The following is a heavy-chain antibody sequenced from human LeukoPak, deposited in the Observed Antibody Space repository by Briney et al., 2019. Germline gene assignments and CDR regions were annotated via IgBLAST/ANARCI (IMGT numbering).Heavy chain of an antibody. D-gene: IGHD3-22*01. CDR2: IYTSGST. CDR1: GGSISSYY. CDR3: ARDYYDSSGYDYGFDY. Sequence: SETLSLTCTVSGGSISSYYWSWIRQPAGKGLGWIGRIYTSGSTNYNPSLKSRVTMSVDTSKNQFSLKLSSVTAADTAVYYCARDYYDSSGYDYGFDYWGQGTLVTVSS. J-gene: IGHJ4*02. V-gene: IGHV4-4*07.